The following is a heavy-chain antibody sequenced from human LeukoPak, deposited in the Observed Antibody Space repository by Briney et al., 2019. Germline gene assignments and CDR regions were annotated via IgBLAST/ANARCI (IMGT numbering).Heavy chain of an antibody. J-gene: IGHJ4*02. CDR3: ARGGPSYYGSGSPFDY. D-gene: IGHD3-10*01. CDR2: IYYSGTT. Sequence: AETLSLTCTVSGCSISTYYWSWIRQPPGKGLEWVGYIYYSGTTNYNPSLKSGLTISVDTSKKQFSLKLSSVTAADTAVYYCARGGPSYYGSGSPFDYWGQGTLVTISS. V-gene: IGHV4-59*01. CDR1: GCSISTYY.